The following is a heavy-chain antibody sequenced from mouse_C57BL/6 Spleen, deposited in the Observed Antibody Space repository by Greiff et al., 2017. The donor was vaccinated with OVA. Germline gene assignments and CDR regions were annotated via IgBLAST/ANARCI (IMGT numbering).Heavy chain of an antibody. D-gene: IGHD2-2*01. Sequence: EVQLQQSGPELVKPGASVKISCKASGYTFTDYYMNWVKQSHGKSLEWIGDINPNNGGTSYNQKFKGKATLTVDKSSSTAYMELRSLTSEDSAVYYCASYGYLYAMDYGGQGTSVTVSS. V-gene: IGHV1-26*01. CDR1: GYTFTDYY. J-gene: IGHJ4*01. CDR2: INPNNGGT. CDR3: ASYGYLYAMDY.